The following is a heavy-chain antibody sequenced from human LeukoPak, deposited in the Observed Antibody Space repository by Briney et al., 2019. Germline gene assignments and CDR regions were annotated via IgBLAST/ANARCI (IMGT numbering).Heavy chain of an antibody. J-gene: IGHJ4*02. CDR1: GFTFTDYG. V-gene: IGHV3-23*01. CDR2: IGGGGDTT. CDR3: AKIVDEGVDY. D-gene: IGHD2-15*01. Sequence: GGSLRLSCAASGFTFTDYGMTWVRQAPGKGLEWVSAIGGGGDTTYYADSVKGRFTISRDNSKTTVYLQMNFLRAEDTALYYCAKIVDEGVDYWGQGTLVTVSS.